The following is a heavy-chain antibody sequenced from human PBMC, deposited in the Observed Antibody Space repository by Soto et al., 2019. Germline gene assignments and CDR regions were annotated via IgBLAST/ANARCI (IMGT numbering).Heavy chain of an antibody. CDR3: ATMGVGATEELYYYYGMDV. Sequence: ASVKVSCKVSGYTLTELSMHWVRQAPGKGLEWMGGFDPEDGETIYAQKFQGRVTMTEDTSTDTAYMELSSLRSEDTAVYYCATMGVGATEELYYYYGMDVWGQGTTVTV. D-gene: IGHD1-26*01. CDR2: FDPEDGET. J-gene: IGHJ6*02. CDR1: GYTLTELS. V-gene: IGHV1-24*01.